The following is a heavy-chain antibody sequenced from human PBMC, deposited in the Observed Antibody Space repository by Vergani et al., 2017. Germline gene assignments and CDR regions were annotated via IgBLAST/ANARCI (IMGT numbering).Heavy chain of an antibody. CDR1: GGTFSSYA. CDR2: IIPILGIA. CDR3: ARVGAAAGPYWYFDL. V-gene: IGHV1-69*04. D-gene: IGHD6-13*01. Sequence: QVQLVQSGAEVKKPGSSVKVSCKASGGTFSSYAISWVRQAPGQGLEWMGRIIPILGIANYAQKFQGRVTITADKATSTAYMELSSLRSADTAVYYCARVGAAAGPYWYFDLWGRGTLVTVSS. J-gene: IGHJ2*01.